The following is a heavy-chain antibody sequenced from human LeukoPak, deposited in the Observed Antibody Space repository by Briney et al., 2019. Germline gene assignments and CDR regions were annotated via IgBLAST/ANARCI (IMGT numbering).Heavy chain of an antibody. V-gene: IGHV3-21*01. Sequence: NPGGSLRLSCAASGFTFSSYRMNWVRQAPGKGLEWVSSISSSSSYIYYADSVKGRFTISRDNAKNSLYLQMNSLRAEDTAVYYCARDDCSITSCYRNGLYYYYGMDVWGQGTTVTVSS. D-gene: IGHD2-2*01. J-gene: IGHJ6*02. CDR1: GFTFSSYR. CDR3: ARDDCSITSCYRNGLYYYYGMDV. CDR2: ISSSSSYI.